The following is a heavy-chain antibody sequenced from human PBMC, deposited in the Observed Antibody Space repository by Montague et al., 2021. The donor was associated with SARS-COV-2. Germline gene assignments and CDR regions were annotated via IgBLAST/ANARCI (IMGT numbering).Heavy chain of an antibody. Sequence: SETLSLTCTVSGGSISTYPWSWIRQPAGKALEWIGRIHSNGDTTXNPSLKSRVTMSVDTSKNQFSLNLTSMTAADTAVYYCGGTWVYFSPVDVWGQGTTVIVSS. V-gene: IGHV4-4*07. CDR3: GGTWVYFSPVDV. CDR2: IHSNGDT. CDR1: GGSISTYP. D-gene: IGHD3-3*01. J-gene: IGHJ6*02.